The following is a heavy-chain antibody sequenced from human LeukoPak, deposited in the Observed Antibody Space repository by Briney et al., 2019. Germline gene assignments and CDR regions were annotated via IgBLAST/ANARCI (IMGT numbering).Heavy chain of an antibody. CDR1: GGTSSSYA. J-gene: IGHJ4*02. D-gene: IGHD6-19*01. CDR2: IIPILGIA. V-gene: IGHV1-69*04. CDR3: ARGSASSGWYIFDY. Sequence: SVKVSCKASGGTSSSYAISWVRQAPGQGLEWMGRIIPILGIANYAQKFQGRVTITADKSTSTAYMELSSLRSEDTAVYYCARGSASSGWYIFDYWGQETLVTVSS.